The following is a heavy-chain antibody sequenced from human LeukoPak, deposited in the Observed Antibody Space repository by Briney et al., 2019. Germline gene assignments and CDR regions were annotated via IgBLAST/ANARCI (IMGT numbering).Heavy chain of an antibody. J-gene: IGHJ4*02. V-gene: IGHV5-51*01. Sequence: GESPKISCKGSGYSFTSYWIGWVRQLPGKGLEWMGIIYPGDSDTRYSPSFQGQVTISAVKSISTAYLQWSSLKASDTAMYYCARTLGWGDSSGYSVYYFDYWGQGTLVTVSS. D-gene: IGHD3-22*01. CDR2: IYPGDSDT. CDR1: GYSFTSYW. CDR3: ARTLGWGDSSGYSVYYFDY.